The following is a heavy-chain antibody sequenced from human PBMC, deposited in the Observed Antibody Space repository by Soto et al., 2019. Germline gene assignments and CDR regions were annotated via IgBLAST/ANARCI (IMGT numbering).Heavy chain of an antibody. Sequence: QVQLVQSGAEVKKPGSSVKVSCKASGGTFSSYTISWVRQAPGQGLEWMGRIIPILGIANYAQKFQGRVTITAHKSTSTADMALSSLRSEDTAVYYCVSFGERNGVFDYWGQGTLVTVSS. CDR2: IIPILGIA. CDR3: VSFGERNGVFDY. CDR1: GGTFSSYT. V-gene: IGHV1-69*02. D-gene: IGHD3-10*01. J-gene: IGHJ4*02.